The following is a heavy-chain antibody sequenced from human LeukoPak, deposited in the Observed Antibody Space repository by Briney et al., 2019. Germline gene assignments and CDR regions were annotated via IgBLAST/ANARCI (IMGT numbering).Heavy chain of an antibody. CDR1: GGSINSYY. Sequence: PSEPLSLTCTVSGGSINSYYWSWIRQPPGKGLEWIGYIYSSGSTTFNPSLKSRVTISVDRSKNQFTLKLSSVTAADTAVYYCARRLAAAFDYWGQGTLVTVSS. CDR3: ARRLAAAFDY. CDR2: IYSSGST. J-gene: IGHJ4*02. V-gene: IGHV4-59*08. D-gene: IGHD6-13*01.